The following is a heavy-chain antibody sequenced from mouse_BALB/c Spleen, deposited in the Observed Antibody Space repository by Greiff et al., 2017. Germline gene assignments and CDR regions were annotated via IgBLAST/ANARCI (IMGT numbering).Heavy chain of an antibody. Sequence: VKLQESGPGLVAPSQSLSITCTVSGFSLTSYGVHWVRQPPGKGLEWLGVIWAGGSTNYNSALMSRLSISKDNSKSQVFLKMNSLQTDDTAMYYCARDPLLLRQHYYAMDYWGQGTSVTVSS. V-gene: IGHV2-9*02. D-gene: IGHD1-2*01. J-gene: IGHJ4*01. CDR2: IWAGGST. CDR1: GFSLTSYG. CDR3: ARDPLLLRQHYYAMDY.